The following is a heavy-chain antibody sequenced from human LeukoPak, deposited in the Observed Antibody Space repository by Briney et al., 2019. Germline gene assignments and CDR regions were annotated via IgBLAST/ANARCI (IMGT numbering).Heavy chain of an antibody. V-gene: IGHV4-59*08. CDR3: ARHGGTHKSDYFDY. Sequence: SETLSLTCTVSGGSISSYYWSWIRQPPGKGLEWIGYIYYSGSTNYNPSLKSRVTISVDTSKNQFSLKLTSVTAADTAVYYCARHGGTHKSDYFDYWGQGTLVTVSS. D-gene: IGHD3-16*01. J-gene: IGHJ4*02. CDR1: GGSISSYY. CDR2: IYYSGST.